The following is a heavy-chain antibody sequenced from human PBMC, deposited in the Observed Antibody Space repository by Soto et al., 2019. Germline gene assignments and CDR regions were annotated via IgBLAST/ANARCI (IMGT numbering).Heavy chain of an antibody. Sequence: QVQLVQSGPEVKKPGASVKVSCKALGYIFTNYGISWLRQAPVEGPEWMGWISAYNGHTKYAQKIQDRVTITTDTPTTTAYLELRSLRSDDTAVYYCLRGDGGYFDHWRQGALVIVSS. CDR1: GYIFTNYG. J-gene: IGHJ4*02. CDR2: ISAYNGHT. CDR3: LRGDGGYFDH. D-gene: IGHD3-3*01. V-gene: IGHV1-18*01.